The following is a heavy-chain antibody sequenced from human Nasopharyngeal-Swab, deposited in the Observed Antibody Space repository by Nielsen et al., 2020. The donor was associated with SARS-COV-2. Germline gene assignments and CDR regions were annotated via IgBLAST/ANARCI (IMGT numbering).Heavy chain of an antibody. J-gene: IGHJ4*02. CDR1: GGSFSDYY. V-gene: IGHV3-11*04. Sequence: GGSLRLSCAVFGGSFSDYYMSWIRQAPGKGLEWVSYMSNSGSTIYYADSVKGRFTISRDNAKSSLYLQMNSLRAKDTAVYYCADISYSSIDYWGQGTLVTVSS. CDR3: ADISYSSIDY. CDR2: MSNSGSTI. D-gene: IGHD6-19*01.